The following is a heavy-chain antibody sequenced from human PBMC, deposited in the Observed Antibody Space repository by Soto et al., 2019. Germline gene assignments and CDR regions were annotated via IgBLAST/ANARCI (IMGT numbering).Heavy chain of an antibody. CDR3: AKNYFFDS. CDR1: GFTFSSYA. Sequence: VQLLESGGGLVQPGESLRLSCAASGFTFSSYAMSWARQASGKGLEWVSSIGVSSDAYYADSVKVRFTISRDNSRNTLYLQMNSLRGEDTALYYCAKNYFFDSWGQGVLVTVSS. CDR2: IGVSSDA. J-gene: IGHJ4*02. V-gene: IGHV3-23*01.